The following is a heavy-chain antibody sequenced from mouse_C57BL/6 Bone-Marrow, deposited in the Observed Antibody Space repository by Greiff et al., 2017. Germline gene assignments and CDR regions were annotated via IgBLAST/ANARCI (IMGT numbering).Heavy chain of an antibody. CDR2: IVPGSGST. CDR1: GYTFTGYW. D-gene: IGHD1-1*01. CDR3: ATGVITTVAEFAY. Sequence: VQLQESGAELMKPGASVKLSCKATGYTFTGYWIEWVKQRPGHGLEWIGEIVPGSGSTNYNEKFKGKATFTADTSSNTAYMQRSSLTTEDSAIYYCATGVITTVAEFAYWGQGTLVTVSA. J-gene: IGHJ3*01. V-gene: IGHV1-9*01.